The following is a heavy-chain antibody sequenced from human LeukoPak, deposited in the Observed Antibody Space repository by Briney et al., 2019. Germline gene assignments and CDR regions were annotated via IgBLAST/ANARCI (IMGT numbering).Heavy chain of an antibody. Sequence: PGGSLRLSCEASGFTFTTSWMHWVRQAPGKGLVWVSRIKTDGGITTYGDSVKGRFTISRDNARSTLYLQMDSLRAEDTAVYYCARDQGPSGIGWFDPWGQGTLVTVSA. J-gene: IGHJ5*02. CDR1: GFTFTTSW. CDR3: ARDQGPSGIGWFDP. D-gene: IGHD1-26*01. CDR2: IKTDGGIT. V-gene: IGHV3-74*03.